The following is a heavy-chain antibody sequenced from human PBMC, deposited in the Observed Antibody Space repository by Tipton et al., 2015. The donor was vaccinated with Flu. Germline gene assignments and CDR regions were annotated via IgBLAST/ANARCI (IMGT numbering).Heavy chain of an antibody. D-gene: IGHD6-13*01. CDR2: IYYSGST. Sequence: TLSLTCSVSNGPINYFYWSLIRQPPGKGLEWIGYIYYSGSTNYNPSLKSRVTISVDTSKNQFSLKLSSVTAADTAVYYCARDSAAHYGMDVWGQGTTVTVSS. J-gene: IGHJ6*02. CDR3: ARDSAAHYGMDV. CDR1: NGPINYFY. V-gene: IGHV4-59*08.